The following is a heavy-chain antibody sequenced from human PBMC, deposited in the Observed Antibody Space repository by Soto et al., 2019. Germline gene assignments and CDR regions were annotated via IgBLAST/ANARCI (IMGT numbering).Heavy chain of an antibody. J-gene: IGHJ3*02. CDR1: GFTVSSNY. CDR3: ARFGGGRKKWFGDTGAPRNAFDI. CDR2: IYMGGST. Sequence: AGGSLRRSCAASGFTVSSNYMSGGRQAPGKGLEWVPVIYMGGSTYYADSVKGRFTISRDNSKNTLYLQMNSLRAEDTAVYYCARFGGGRKKWFGDTGAPRNAFDIWGQGTMVTVSS. D-gene: IGHD3-10*01. V-gene: IGHV3-53*01.